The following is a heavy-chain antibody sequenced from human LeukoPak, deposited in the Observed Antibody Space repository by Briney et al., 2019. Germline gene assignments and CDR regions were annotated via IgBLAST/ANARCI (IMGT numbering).Heavy chain of an antibody. CDR2: IYPGDSDT. D-gene: IGHD3-22*01. J-gene: IGHJ3*01. Sequence: GESLKISCKGSGYSFTSYWIGWVRPLPGKGLEWMGIIYPGDSDTRYSPSFQGQVTISADKSISTAYLQWSSLKASDTAMYYCASQHYYDSSGYSGATAWGQGTMVTVSS. CDR3: ASQHYYDSSGYSGATA. CDR1: GYSFTSYW. V-gene: IGHV5-51*01.